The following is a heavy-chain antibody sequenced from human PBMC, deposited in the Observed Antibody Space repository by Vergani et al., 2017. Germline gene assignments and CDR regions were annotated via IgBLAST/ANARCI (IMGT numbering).Heavy chain of an antibody. D-gene: IGHD3-22*01. J-gene: IGHJ4*02. CDR2: IIPIFGTA. CDR1: GGTFSSYA. Sequence: QVQLVQSGAEVKKPGSSVKVSCKASGGTFSSYAISWXRQAPGQGLEWMGGIIPIFGTANYAQKFQGRVTITADESTSTAYMELSSLRAEDTAVYYCARASKGYYYDSSGYYPRDYWGQGTLVTVSS. V-gene: IGHV1-69*01. CDR3: ARASKGYYYDSSGYYPRDY.